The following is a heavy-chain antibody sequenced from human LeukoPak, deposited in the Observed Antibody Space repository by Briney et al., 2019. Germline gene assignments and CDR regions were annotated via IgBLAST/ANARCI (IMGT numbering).Heavy chain of an antibody. CDR2: ISAYNGNT. D-gene: IGHD6-19*01. J-gene: IGHJ4*02. CDR3: ARDQIAVAGDFDY. Sequence: GASVKVSCKASENTFTNYYMHWVRQAPGQGLEWMGWISAYNGNTNYAQKLQGRVTMTTDTSTSTAYMELRSLRSDDTAVYYCARDQIAVAGDFDYWGQGTLVTVSS. CDR1: ENTFTNYY. V-gene: IGHV1-18*04.